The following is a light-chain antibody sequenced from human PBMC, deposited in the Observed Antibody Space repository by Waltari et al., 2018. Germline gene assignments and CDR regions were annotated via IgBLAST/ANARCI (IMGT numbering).Light chain of an antibody. Sequence: QSVLSQPPSASGTPGQRVTISCSGGPSNIGNNYVSWYQHLPGTAPKLLIHKNVQRPSRVPERFSASKSGTSASLAISGLRSEDDGDYYCAVWDDSLSGAVFGGGTKLTVL. V-gene: IGLV1-47*01. CDR2: KNV. CDR3: AVWDDSLSGAV. CDR1: PSNIGNNY. J-gene: IGLJ3*02.